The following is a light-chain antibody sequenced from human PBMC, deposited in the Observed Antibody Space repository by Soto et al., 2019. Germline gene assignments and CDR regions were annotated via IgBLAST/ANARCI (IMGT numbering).Light chain of an antibody. V-gene: IGKV1-5*01. CDR3: QQYNTYST. J-gene: IGKJ5*01. Sequence: DIQMTQSPSTLSASVGDRVTITGRASQRSSRWLAWYQQKPGKAPKALIYDASTLRRGVPSRFSGGGAGTEFTLTISSLHPDDFATYYCQQYNTYSTFGQRTRLEIK. CDR1: QRSSRW. CDR2: DAS.